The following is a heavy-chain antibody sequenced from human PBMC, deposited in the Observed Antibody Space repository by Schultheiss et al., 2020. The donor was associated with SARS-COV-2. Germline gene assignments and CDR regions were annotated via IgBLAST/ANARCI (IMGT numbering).Heavy chain of an antibody. V-gene: IGHV3-23*01. CDR3: ARDQTMEYGMDV. J-gene: IGHJ6*02. D-gene: IGHD3-10*01. CDR1: GFTFSSYA. Sequence: GGSLRLSCAASGFTFSSYAMRWVRQAPGKGLEWVSAISGSGSITYYADSVKGRFTISRDNSKNTLYLQMNSLRAEDTAVYYCARDQTMEYGMDVWGQGTTVTVSS. CDR2: ISGSGSIT.